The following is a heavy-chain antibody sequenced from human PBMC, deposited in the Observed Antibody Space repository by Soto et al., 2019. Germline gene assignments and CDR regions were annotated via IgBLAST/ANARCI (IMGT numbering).Heavy chain of an antibody. J-gene: IGHJ4*02. CDR1: GFTFSSYS. V-gene: IGHV3-21*01. D-gene: IGHD2-15*01. Sequence: EVQLVESGGGLVKPGGSLRLSCAASGFTFSSYSMNWVRQAPGKGLEWVSSISSSSYIYYADTVKGRFTISRDNAKNSLYLQMNSLRAEDTAVYYCARSLKGYCSGGSCYDYWGQGTLVTVSS. CDR3: ARSLKGYCSGGSCYDY. CDR2: ISSSSYI.